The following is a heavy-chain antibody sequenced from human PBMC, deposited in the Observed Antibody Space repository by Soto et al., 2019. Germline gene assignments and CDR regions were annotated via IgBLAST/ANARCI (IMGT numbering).Heavy chain of an antibody. CDR1: GGSISSSSYY. J-gene: IGHJ4*02. V-gene: IGHV4-39*01. CDR3: ARHELDGDYDYVWGSYATGYFDY. Sequence: SETLSLTCTVSGGSISSSSYYWGWIRQPPGKGLEWIGSIYYSGSTYYNPSLKSRVTISVDTSKNQFSLRLSSVTAADTAVYYCARHELDGDYDYVWGSYATGYFDYWGQGTLVTVSS. D-gene: IGHD3-16*01. CDR2: IYYSGST.